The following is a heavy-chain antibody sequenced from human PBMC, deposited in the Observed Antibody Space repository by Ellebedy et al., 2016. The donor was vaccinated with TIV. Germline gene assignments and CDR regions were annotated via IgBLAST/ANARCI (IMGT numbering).Heavy chain of an antibody. CDR1: GFTFSNYA. D-gene: IGHD3-10*01. V-gene: IGHV3-23*01. J-gene: IGHJ5*02. Sequence: GESLKISCAASGFTFSNYAMNLVRQAPGKGLEWVSTITGSGRLTYYADAVKGRFTISRDNSKSTVYLQMNSLWAEDTAIYYCAKDWHPHYFGRFDPWGKGALVTVSS. CDR3: AKDWHPHYFGRFDP. CDR2: ITGSGRLT.